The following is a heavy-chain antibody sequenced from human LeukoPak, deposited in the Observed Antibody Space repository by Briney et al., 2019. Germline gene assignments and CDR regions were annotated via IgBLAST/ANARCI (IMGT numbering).Heavy chain of an antibody. CDR1: GYTFTSYG. D-gene: IGHD6-19*01. Sequence: ASVKVSCKTSGYTFTSYGLYWVRQAPGQGLEWMGWISGYNAETNYARKFQGRVTMTTDTSTTTAYMELTSLTSDDTALYYCAREGDSAGWYRPAFRLLDYWVQGTMVTVSS. CDR2: ISGYNAET. V-gene: IGHV1-18*01. CDR3: AREGDSAGWYRPAFRLLDY. J-gene: IGHJ4*02.